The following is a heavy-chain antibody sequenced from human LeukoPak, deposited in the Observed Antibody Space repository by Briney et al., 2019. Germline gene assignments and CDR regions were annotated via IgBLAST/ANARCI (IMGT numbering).Heavy chain of an antibody. Sequence: ASVKVSCKASGYTFTSYGISWVRQAPGQGLEWMGWISAYNGNTNYAQKLQGRVTMTTDTSTSTAYMELRSLRSDDTAVYYCARAYGDYPLTWFDYWGQGTLVTVSS. J-gene: IGHJ4*02. D-gene: IGHD4-17*01. CDR1: GYTFTSYG. CDR3: ARAYGDYPLTWFDY. V-gene: IGHV1-18*01. CDR2: ISAYNGNT.